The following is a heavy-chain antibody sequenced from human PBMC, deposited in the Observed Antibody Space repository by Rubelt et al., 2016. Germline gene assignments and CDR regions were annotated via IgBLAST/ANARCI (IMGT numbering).Heavy chain of an antibody. V-gene: IGHV4-59*12. CDR2: YSGST. D-gene: IGHD6-19*01. CDR3: ARDPYSSGWYVDY. J-gene: IGHJ4*02. Sequence: YSGSTNYNPSLKSRVTISVDTSKNQFSLKLSSVTAADTAVYYCARDPYSSGWYVDYRGQGTLVTVSS.